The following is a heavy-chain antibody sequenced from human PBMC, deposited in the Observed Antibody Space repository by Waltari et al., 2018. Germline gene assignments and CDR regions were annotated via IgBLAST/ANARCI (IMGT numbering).Heavy chain of an antibody. J-gene: IGHJ6*02. Sequence: EEQLVESGGGLAQPGESLRLSCAASGFTFSRYWMDWVRQAPGRGLVWVSRISSDGSSTTYPDSLKGRFTISRDNAKNTLYVQRNRLRAEDTAVYYCARVATKTYSSPVPGRPYYYGMDVWGQGTTVTVSS. CDR2: ISSDGSST. CDR1: GFTFSRYW. D-gene: IGHD3-22*01. CDR3: ARVATKTYSSPVPGRPYYYGMDV. V-gene: IGHV3-74*01.